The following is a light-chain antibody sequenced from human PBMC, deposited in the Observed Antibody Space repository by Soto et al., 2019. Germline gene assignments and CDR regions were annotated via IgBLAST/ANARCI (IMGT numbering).Light chain of an antibody. CDR2: GAS. CDR1: QSVSSN. Sequence: EIVLTQSPGTLSLSPGEIATLSFRASQSVSSNYLAWYQQRPGQAPRLLIYGASTRATGIPGRFSGSGFGTEFTLTISGLQPEDFAVYYCQQYNDWPPITFGQGTRLEIK. J-gene: IGKJ5*01. V-gene: IGKV3-15*01. CDR3: QQYNDWPPIT.